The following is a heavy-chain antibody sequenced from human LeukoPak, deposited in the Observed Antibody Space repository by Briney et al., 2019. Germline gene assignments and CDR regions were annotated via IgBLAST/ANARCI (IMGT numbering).Heavy chain of an antibody. CDR3: VRMFGTPDALDI. CDR1: GFTFSNYL. V-gene: IGHV3-74*01. D-gene: IGHD3-10*02. J-gene: IGHJ3*02. CDR2: INSEGSST. Sequence: GGSLRLSCAASGFTFSNYLMHWVRQAPGKGLVWVSRINSEGSSTTYADCVKGRFTSSRDNARNTLHLQMNSLRADDTAVYYCVRMFGTPDALDIWGQGTAVTVSS.